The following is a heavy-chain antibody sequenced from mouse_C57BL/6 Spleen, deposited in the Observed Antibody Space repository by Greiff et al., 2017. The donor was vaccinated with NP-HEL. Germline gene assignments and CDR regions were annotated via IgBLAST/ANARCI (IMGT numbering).Heavy chain of an antibody. V-gene: IGHV1-64*01. J-gene: IGHJ4*01. CDR1: GYTFTSYW. Sequence: QVQLQQPGAELVKPGASVKLSCKASGYTFTSYWMHWVKQRPGQGLEWIGMIPPNSGSTNYNEKFKSKATLTVDKSSSTAYMLLSSLTSEDSAVYYCARYYYGSSLYAMDYWGQGTSVTVSS. CDR2: IPPNSGST. CDR3: ARYYYGSSLYAMDY. D-gene: IGHD1-1*01.